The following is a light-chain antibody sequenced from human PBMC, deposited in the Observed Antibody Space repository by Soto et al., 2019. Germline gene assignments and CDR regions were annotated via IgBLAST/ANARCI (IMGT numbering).Light chain of an antibody. CDR2: DVN. J-gene: IGLJ2*01. Sequence: QSALTQPASVSGSPGQSITLSCTGTSSDIGDYDYVSWYQRHPGKAPKLIIYDVNNRPSGVSDRFSGSKSGNTASLTISGLQAEDGADYYCTSYSSGSTHVIFGGGTKLTVL. CDR3: TSYSSGSTHVI. CDR1: SSDIGDYDY. V-gene: IGLV2-14*03.